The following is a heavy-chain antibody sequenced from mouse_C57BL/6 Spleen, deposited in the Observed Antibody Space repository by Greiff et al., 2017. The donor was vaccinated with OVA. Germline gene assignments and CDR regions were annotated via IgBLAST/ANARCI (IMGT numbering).Heavy chain of an antibody. D-gene: IGHD2-3*01. V-gene: IGHV1-61*01. J-gene: IGHJ3*01. Sequence: QVQLQQSGAELVRPGSSVKLSCKASGYTFTSYWMDWVKQRPGQGLEWIGNIYPSDSETHYNQKFKDKATLTVDTSSSTAYMQLSSLTSEDSAVYYCARWGLDGFFAYWGQGTLSLSLQ. CDR1: GYTFTSYW. CDR3: ARWGLDGFFAY. CDR2: IYPSDSET.